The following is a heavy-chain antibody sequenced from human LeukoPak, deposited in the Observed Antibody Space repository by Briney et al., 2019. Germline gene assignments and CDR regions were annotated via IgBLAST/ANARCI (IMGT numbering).Heavy chain of an antibody. CDR2: IYYSGST. Sequence: SETLSLTCTVSGGSISSSSYYWGWIRQPPGTGLEWIGSIYYSGSTYYNPSLKSRVTISVDTSKNQFSLKLSSVTAADTAVYYCATIGEEYGDALFPHYYMDVWGKGTTVTISS. CDR1: GGSISSSSYY. CDR3: ATIGEEYGDALFPHYYMDV. J-gene: IGHJ6*03. V-gene: IGHV4-39*07. D-gene: IGHD4-17*01.